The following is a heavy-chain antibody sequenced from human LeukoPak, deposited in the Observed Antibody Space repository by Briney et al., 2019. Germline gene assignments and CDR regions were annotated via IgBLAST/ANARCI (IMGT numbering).Heavy chain of an antibody. J-gene: IGHJ4*02. V-gene: IGHV4-4*07. D-gene: IGHD6-19*01. Sequence: PSETLSLTCTVSGGSISSYYWTWIRQPAGKELEYIGRIYSSGSTNYNPSLKSRVTMSVDTSKNQISLKMSSVTVADTAVYYCARDLGGWGFDSWGQGTLVTVSS. CDR3: ARDLGGWGFDS. CDR2: IYSSGST. CDR1: GGSISSYY.